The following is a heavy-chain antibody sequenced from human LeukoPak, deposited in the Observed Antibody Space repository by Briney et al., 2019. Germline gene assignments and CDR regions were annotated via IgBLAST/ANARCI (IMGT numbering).Heavy chain of an antibody. CDR2: IKPNSGGT. CDR1: GYTFTDYY. J-gene: IGHJ4*02. Sequence: AAVKVSCKASGYTFTDYYMHWVRQAPGQGLEWMGWIKPNSGGTNCAEKFQGRVTMTRDTSISTAYMELSRLSSDDTAVYYCARELSDPNYYGSGSFDYWGPGTLVTVSS. V-gene: IGHV1-2*02. D-gene: IGHD3-10*01. CDR3: ARELSDPNYYGSGSFDY.